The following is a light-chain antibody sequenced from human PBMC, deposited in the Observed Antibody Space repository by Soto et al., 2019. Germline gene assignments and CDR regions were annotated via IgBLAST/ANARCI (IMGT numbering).Light chain of an antibody. J-gene: IGKJ1*01. V-gene: IGKV3-11*01. Sequence: EIVLPPSQGTLSLSPGERAPLSCRASQSVSSYLAWYQPKPGQAPRLLLYDASTRATGIPARFSGSGSGTDFTLTISSLEPEDFAVYYCQQRSNWPSWTFGQGTTVDIK. CDR3: QQRSNWPSWT. CDR1: QSVSSY. CDR2: DAS.